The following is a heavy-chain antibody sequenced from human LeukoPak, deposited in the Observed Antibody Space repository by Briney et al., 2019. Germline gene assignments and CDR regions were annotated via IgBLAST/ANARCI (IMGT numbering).Heavy chain of an antibody. D-gene: IGHD6-19*01. CDR3: AKGSSGWYYFDY. CDR2: ISWNSGSI. Sequence: GGSLRLSCAASGFTFDDYAMHWVRQAPGKGLEWVSGISWNSGSIGYADSVKGRFTISRDNAKNSLYLQMNSLRAEDTALYYCAKGSSGWYYFDYWGQGTLVTVPS. V-gene: IGHV3-9*01. CDR1: GFTFDDYA. J-gene: IGHJ4*02.